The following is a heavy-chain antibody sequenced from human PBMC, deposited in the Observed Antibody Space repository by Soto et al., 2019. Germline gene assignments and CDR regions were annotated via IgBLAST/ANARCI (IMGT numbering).Heavy chain of an antibody. Sequence: QVQLQESGPGLVKPSGTLSLTCAVSGGSISSSNWWSWVRQPPGKGLEWIGEIYHSGSTNYNPSLKSRVTISVAKSRNQFSLKLSSVTAADPAVYYCARRWGEGRVDYWGQGTLVTVSS. J-gene: IGHJ4*02. D-gene: IGHD3-10*01. CDR2: IYHSGST. CDR1: GGSISSSNW. CDR3: ARRWGEGRVDY. V-gene: IGHV4-4*02.